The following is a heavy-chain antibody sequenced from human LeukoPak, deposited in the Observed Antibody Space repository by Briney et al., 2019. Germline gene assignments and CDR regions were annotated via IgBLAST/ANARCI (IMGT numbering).Heavy chain of an antibody. CDR2: ISGDSTYI. J-gene: IGHJ4*02. CDR1: GFSFTNYW. V-gene: IGHV3-21*01. Sequence: GGSLRLSCVASGFSFTNYWMNWVRQAPGKGLEWVSSISGDSTYIYNAGSVKGRFTISRDNAQASLYLQMISLRADDTAVYYCARVSGRLERQSDLDYWGQGTLVIVSS. CDR3: ARVSGRLERQSDLDY. D-gene: IGHD1-1*01.